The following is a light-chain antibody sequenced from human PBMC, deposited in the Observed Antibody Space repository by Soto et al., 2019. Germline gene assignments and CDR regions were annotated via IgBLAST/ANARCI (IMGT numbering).Light chain of an antibody. CDR2: EGS. CDR1: SSDVGSYNL. CDR3: CSYAGSSTWV. Sequence: QSALTQPASVSGSPGPSITSSGTGTSSDVGSYNLVSWYQQHTGKAPKLMIYEGSKRPSGVSNRFSGSKSGNTASLTISGLQAEDEADYYCCSYAGSSTWVFGGGTKLTVL. V-gene: IGLV2-23*01. J-gene: IGLJ3*02.